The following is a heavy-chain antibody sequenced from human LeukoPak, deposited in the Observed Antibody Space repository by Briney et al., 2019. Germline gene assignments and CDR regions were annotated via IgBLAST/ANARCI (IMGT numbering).Heavy chain of an antibody. CDR3: ARIVYYDSSGYYLFDY. V-gene: IGHV1-18*01. CDR2: ISAYNGNT. Sequence: GASVKVSCKASGGTFSSYAISWVRQAPGQGLEWMGWISAYNGNTNYAQKLQGRVTMTTDTSTSTAYMELRSLRSDDTAVYYCARIVYYDSSGYYLFDYWGQGTLVTVSS. D-gene: IGHD3-22*01. J-gene: IGHJ4*02. CDR1: GGTFSSYA.